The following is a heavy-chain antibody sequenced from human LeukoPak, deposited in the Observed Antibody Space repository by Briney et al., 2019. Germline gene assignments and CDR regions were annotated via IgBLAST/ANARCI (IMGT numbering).Heavy chain of an antibody. Sequence: GGSLRLSCAASGFTFSSYWMSWVRQAPGKGLEWVANIKQDGSEKYYVDSVKGRFTISRDNAKNSLYLQMNSLRAEDTAVYYCARDLLEPPYYYYYMDVWGKGTTVTVSS. J-gene: IGHJ6*03. CDR1: GFTFSSYW. CDR2: IKQDGSEK. V-gene: IGHV3-7*01. D-gene: IGHD1-14*01. CDR3: ARDLLEPPYYYYYMDV.